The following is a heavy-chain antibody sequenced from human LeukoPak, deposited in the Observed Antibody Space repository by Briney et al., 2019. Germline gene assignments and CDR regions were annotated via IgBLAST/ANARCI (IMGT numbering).Heavy chain of an antibody. CDR1: GYTFTSYY. V-gene: IGHV1-2*04. CDR3: ARTLMMYSSGYTFGY. D-gene: IGHD6-19*01. J-gene: IGHJ4*02. CDR2: INPNSGGT. Sequence: ASVKVSCKASGYTFTSYYMHWVRQAPGQGLEWMGWINPNSGGTNYAQKFQGWVTMTRDTSISTAYMELSRLRSDDTAVYYCARTLMMYSSGYTFGYWGQGTLVTVSS.